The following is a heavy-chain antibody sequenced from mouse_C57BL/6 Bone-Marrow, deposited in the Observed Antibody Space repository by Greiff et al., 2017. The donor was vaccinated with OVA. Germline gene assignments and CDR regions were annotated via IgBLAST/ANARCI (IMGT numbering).Heavy chain of an antibody. Sequence: QVQLQQPGAELVMPGASVKLSCKASGYTFTSYWMHWVKQRPGQGLEWIGEIDPSDSYTNYNQKFKGKSTLTVDQSSSTAYMQLSSLTSEDSAVYYCARRVTTVVATDYYAMDYWGQGTSVTVSS. CDR1: GYTFTSYW. V-gene: IGHV1-69*01. CDR2: IDPSDSYT. J-gene: IGHJ4*01. CDR3: ARRVTTVVATDYYAMDY. D-gene: IGHD1-1*01.